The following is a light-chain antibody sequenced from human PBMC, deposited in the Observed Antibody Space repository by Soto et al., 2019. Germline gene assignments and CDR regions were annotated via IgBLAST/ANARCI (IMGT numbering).Light chain of an antibody. Sequence: EIVLTQSPATLSSFPGDRVTLSCRASQSVSSNYLAWCQQRPGQAPRLLIYGASTRAAGIPDRFSGSGSGTDFTLTITRLEPEDSAVYFCQQYTGPPTTFGQGTRLEIK. J-gene: IGKJ5*01. CDR1: QSVSSNY. V-gene: IGKV3-20*01. CDR3: QQYTGPPTT. CDR2: GAS.